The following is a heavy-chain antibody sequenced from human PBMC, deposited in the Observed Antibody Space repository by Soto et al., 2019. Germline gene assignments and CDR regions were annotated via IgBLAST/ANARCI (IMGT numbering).Heavy chain of an antibody. J-gene: IGHJ6*02. CDR3: AHSTLDLYGMDV. CDR1: GFTFSSYG. D-gene: IGHD2-2*01. V-gene: IGHV3-33*01. Sequence: SLRLSCAASGFTFSSYGMHWVRQAPGKGLEWVAVIWYDGSNKYYADSVKGRFTISRDNSKNTLYLQMNSLRAEDTAVYYCAHSTLDLYGMDVWGQGTTVTVSS. CDR2: IWYDGSNK.